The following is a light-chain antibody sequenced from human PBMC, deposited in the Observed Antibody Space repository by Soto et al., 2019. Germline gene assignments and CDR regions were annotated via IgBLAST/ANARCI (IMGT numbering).Light chain of an antibody. V-gene: IGKV2-28*01. CDR3: MQALETPLT. Sequence: DVVMTQSPLSLSVTPGEPASISCRSSQSLLRSNGYTYLDWYLQKPGQSPLLLIYLGFNRAPGVPERFRGSGSGTDFTLRISRVEAEDVGIYYCMQALETPLTFGGGTKVEIK. CDR2: LGF. J-gene: IGKJ4*01. CDR1: QSLLRSNGYTY.